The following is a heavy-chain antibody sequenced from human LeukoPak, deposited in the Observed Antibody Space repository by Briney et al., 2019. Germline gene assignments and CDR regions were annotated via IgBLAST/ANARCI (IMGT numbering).Heavy chain of an antibody. Sequence: GLTVGWGRRIGLGEARGKEQKWVALISYDGSDKYFADSVKGRFSISRDNSQNTLYLQMNSLITEDTAIYYCAKDMRPYSGDRSFLFDQWGQGTLVIVSS. CDR1: GLTVGWGR. CDR3: AKDMRPYSGDRSFLFDQ. J-gene: IGHJ4*02. D-gene: IGHD1-26*01. CDR2: ISYDGSDK. V-gene: IGHV3-30*18.